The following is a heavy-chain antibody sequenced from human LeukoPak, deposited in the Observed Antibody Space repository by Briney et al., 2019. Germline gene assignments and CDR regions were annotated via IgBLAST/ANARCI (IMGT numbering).Heavy chain of an antibody. J-gene: IGHJ3*01. CDR2: IYYSGST. V-gene: IGHV4-59*08. CDR3: ARHGPVVTATDAFDL. D-gene: IGHD2-21*02. Sequence: SGTLSLTCAVSGGSLSSYYWSVIPQPPGKGLEWGGDIYYSGSTNYNPPLNGGVTIFVDTSKNQLSLRLSAVPAADTAVYYCARHGPVVTATDAFDLWGQGTMVTVSS. CDR1: GGSLSSYY.